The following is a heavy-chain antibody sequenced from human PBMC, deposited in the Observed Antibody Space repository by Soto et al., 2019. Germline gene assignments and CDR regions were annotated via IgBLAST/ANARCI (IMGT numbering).Heavy chain of an antibody. V-gene: IGHV4-59*01. D-gene: IGHD6-19*01. CDR1: GGSISSYY. J-gene: IGHJ3*01. Sequence: SETLSLTCTVSGGSISSYYWSWIRQPPGKGLEWIGYFYYGGSTNYNPSLKSRVTIPIDTSKNQFSLNLFSVTAADTAVYYCAGGFSSVVFDVWGQGTMVTVSS. CDR3: AGGFSSVVFDV. CDR2: FYYGGST.